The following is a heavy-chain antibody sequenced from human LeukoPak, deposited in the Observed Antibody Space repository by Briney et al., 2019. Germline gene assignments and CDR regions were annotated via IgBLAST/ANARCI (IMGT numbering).Heavy chain of an antibody. D-gene: IGHD3-9*01. J-gene: IGHJ4*02. V-gene: IGHV3-23*01. Sequence: GGSLRLSCAASGFTFSSYAMSWVRQAPGKGLEWVSAISGSGGSTYYADSVKGRFTISRDNSKNTLYLQMNSLRAEDTAVYYCARDRYYDILTADVWGQGTLVTVSS. CDR1: GFTFSSYA. CDR2: ISGSGGST. CDR3: ARDRYYDILTADV.